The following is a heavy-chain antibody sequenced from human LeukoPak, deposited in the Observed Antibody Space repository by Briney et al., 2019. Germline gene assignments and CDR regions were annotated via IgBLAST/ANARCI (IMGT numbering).Heavy chain of an antibody. V-gene: IGHV1-69*01. CDR2: IIPIFGTA. CDR3: ARDLSTTGLVPHYYYYMDV. CDR1: GGTFSSYA. J-gene: IGHJ6*03. Sequence: SSVKVSCKASGGTFSSYAISWVRQAPGQGLEWMGGIIPIFGTANYAQKFQGRVTITADESTSTAYMGLSSLRSEDTAVYYCARDLSTTGLVPHYYYYMDVWGKGTTVTVSS. D-gene: IGHD1-1*01.